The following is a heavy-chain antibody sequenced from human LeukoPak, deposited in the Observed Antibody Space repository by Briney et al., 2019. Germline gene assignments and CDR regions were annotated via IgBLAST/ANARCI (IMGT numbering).Heavy chain of an antibody. CDR2: ISGSGGST. V-gene: IGHV3-23*01. J-gene: IGHJ4*02. CDR1: GFTFSSYA. Sequence: GGSLRLSCAASGFTFSSYAMSWVRQAPGKGLEWVSAISGSGGSTYYADSVRGRFTISGDNSKNTLYLQMNSLRAEDTAVYYCAKGGSTYYDSSGYFGCFGYWGQGTLVTVSS. CDR3: AKGGSTYYDSSGYFGCFGY. D-gene: IGHD3-22*01.